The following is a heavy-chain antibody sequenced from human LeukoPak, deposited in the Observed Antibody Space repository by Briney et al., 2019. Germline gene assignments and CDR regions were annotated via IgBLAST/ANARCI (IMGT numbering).Heavy chain of an antibody. Sequence: GGSLRLSCAASGFTFSSYEMNWVRQAPGKGLEWVSYISSSGSTIYYADSVKGRFTISRDNAKNSLYLQMNSLRAEDTAVYYCARWLASKVSDYWGQGTLVTVSS. V-gene: IGHV3-48*03. CDR3: ARWLASKVSDY. D-gene: IGHD5-12*01. CDR2: ISSSGSTI. CDR1: GFTFSSYE. J-gene: IGHJ4*02.